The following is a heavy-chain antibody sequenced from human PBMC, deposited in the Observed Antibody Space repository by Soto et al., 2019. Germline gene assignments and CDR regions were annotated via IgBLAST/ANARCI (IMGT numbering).Heavy chain of an antibody. Sequence: GSLRLSCAAAGFSFSSYAMSWVRQAPGKGLEWVSAISGSGGSTYYADSVKGRFTISRDNSKNTLYLQMNSLRAEDTAVYYCAKERSPDGYNYGAYDYLGQGTLVTLSS. CDR1: GFSFSSYA. J-gene: IGHJ4*02. V-gene: IGHV3-23*01. D-gene: IGHD5-12*01. CDR2: ISGSGGST. CDR3: AKERSPDGYNYGAYDY.